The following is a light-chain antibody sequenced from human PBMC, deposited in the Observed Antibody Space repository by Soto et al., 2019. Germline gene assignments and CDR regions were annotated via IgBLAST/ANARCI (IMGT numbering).Light chain of an antibody. CDR1: QSVSNY. V-gene: IGKV3-11*01. CDR3: RPHINRRS. J-gene: IGKJ4*01. CDR2: DAS. Sequence: EIVLTQSPATLSLSPGERATLSCRASQSVSNYLAWYQQKPGQAPRLLIYDASNRATGIPARFSGSGSGTDFTININTIEPEDFAVCHCRPHINRRSFDGGNKVEIK.